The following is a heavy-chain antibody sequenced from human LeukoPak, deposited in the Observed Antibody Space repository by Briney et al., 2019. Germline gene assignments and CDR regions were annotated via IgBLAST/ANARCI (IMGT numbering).Heavy chain of an antibody. CDR1: GYTFTGYY. D-gene: IGHD4-17*01. J-gene: IGHJ4*02. CDR3: ARDYGDYSFDY. Sequence: GASVKVSCKASGYTFTGYYMHWVRQAPGQGLEWMVWINPNRGGTNYAQKFQGWVTMTRDTSISTAYMELSRLRSDDTAVYYCARDYGDYSFDYWGQGTLVTVSS. V-gene: IGHV1-2*04. CDR2: INPNRGGT.